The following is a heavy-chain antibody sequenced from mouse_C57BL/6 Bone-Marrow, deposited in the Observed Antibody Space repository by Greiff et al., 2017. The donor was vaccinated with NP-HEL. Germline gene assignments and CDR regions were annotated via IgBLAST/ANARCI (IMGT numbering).Heavy chain of an antibody. D-gene: IGHD4-1*01. V-gene: IGHV1-18*01. Sequence: EVQLVESGPELVKPGASVKIPCKASGYTFTDYNMDWVKQSHGKSLEWIGDINPNNGGTIYNQKFKGKATLTVDKSSSTAYMELRSLTSEDTAVYYCARWELGAWFAYWGQGTLVTVSA. CDR2: INPNNGGT. CDR1: GYTFTDYN. CDR3: ARWELGAWFAY. J-gene: IGHJ3*01.